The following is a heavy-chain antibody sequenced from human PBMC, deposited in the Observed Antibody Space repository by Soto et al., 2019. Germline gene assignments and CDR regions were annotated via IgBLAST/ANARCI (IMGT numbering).Heavy chain of an antibody. J-gene: IGHJ6*02. V-gene: IGHV5-51*01. CDR1: GYSFNTYW. CDR2: IYPGDSDT. Sequence: GESLKISCSASGYSFNTYWIGWVRQVPGKGLEWMGIIYPGDSDTKYSPSLQGQVSISADTSISTAYLQWTSLKASDTAMYYCARSRRGAYSSGWYSPSGYYNYGIDVWGQGTKVTVSS. CDR3: ARSRRGAYSSGWYSPSGYYNYGIDV. D-gene: IGHD6-19*01.